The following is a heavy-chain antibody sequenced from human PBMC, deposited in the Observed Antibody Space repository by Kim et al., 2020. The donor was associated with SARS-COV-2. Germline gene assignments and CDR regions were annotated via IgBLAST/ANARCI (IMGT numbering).Heavy chain of an antibody. D-gene: IGHD6-13*01. J-gene: IGHJ4*02. V-gene: IGHV4-30-2*04. Sequence: SIKSRVTISGDKSKNQFSLKLSSVTAADTAVYYCARDIRYSSSWNPYFDYWGQGTLVTVSS. CDR3: ARDIRYSSSWNPYFDY.